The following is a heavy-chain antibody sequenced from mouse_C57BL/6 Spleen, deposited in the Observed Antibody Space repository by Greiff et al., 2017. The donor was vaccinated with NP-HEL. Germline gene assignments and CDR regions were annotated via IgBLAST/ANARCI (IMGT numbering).Heavy chain of an antibody. V-gene: IGHV1-69*01. Sequence: VQLQQSGAELVMPGASVKLSCKASGYTFTSYWMHWVKQRPGQGLEWIGEIDPSDSYTNYNQKFKGKATLTVDKSSSTAYMQLSSLTSAASAVYYCAICSYYAAYWGQGTLVTVAA. D-gene: IGHD2-12*01. CDR3: AICSYYAAY. J-gene: IGHJ3*01. CDR2: IDPSDSYT. CDR1: GYTFTSYW.